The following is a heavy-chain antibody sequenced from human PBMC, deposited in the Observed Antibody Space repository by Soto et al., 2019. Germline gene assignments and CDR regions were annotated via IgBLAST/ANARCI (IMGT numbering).Heavy chain of an antibody. CDR3: VKGSEVARQELDH. V-gene: IGHV3-30*18. D-gene: IGHD2-15*01. CDR1: GFTFSNFG. CDR2: ISSDGGDK. Sequence: VQLVESRGGVVQSGRSPRLSCAASGFTFSNFGMHWVRQAPGKGLEWVAAISSDGGDKYYSHSVKDRFTISRDNSKNTLFLQMNSLRVEDTAVYYCVKGSEVARQELDHWGQGILVTVSS. J-gene: IGHJ4*02.